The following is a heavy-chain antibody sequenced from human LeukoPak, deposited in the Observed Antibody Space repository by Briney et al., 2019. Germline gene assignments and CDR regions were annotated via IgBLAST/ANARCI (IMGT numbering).Heavy chain of an antibody. CDR1: GGSISDSSYY. J-gene: IGHJ4*02. CDR2: IYYSGSA. D-gene: IGHD6-19*01. V-gene: IGHV4-39*01. CDR3: ASLRSWRDSSGWYYFDY. Sequence: SETLSLTCTVSGGSISDSSYYWGWIRQPPGKGLEWIGSIYYSGSAYYNPSLKSQLTISGDTSKNQFSLKLRSVTAADTAVYYCASLRSWRDSSGWYYFDYWGQGTLVTVSS.